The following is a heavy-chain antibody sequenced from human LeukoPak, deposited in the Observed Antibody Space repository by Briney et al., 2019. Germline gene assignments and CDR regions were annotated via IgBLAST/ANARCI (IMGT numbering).Heavy chain of an antibody. CDR1: GFTFSSYA. J-gene: IGHJ3*02. D-gene: IGHD5-18*01. CDR3: AKIQSGYSYGPDDAFDI. CDR2: ISGSGGNT. V-gene: IGHV3-23*01. Sequence: GGSLRLSCAAPGFTFSSYAMSWVRQAPGKELEWVSAISGSGGNTYYADSVKGRFTISRDNSKNTLYLQMNSLRAEDTAVYYCAKIQSGYSYGPDDAFDIWGQGTMVTVSS.